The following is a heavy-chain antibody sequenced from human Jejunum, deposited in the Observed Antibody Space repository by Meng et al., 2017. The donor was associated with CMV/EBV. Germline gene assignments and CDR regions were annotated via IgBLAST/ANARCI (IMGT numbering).Heavy chain of an antibody. V-gene: IGHV1-2*02. CDR3: ARGPSIGVRGVFYFDY. D-gene: IGHD3-10*01. CDR1: GYTFIAYY. CDR2: INPNTGGT. Sequence: QVRWVQSGAEVKKPGASVKVSCKASGYTFIAYYMHWVRQAPGQGLEWMGWINPNTGGTNFAQKFQGRVTMARDTSITTAYMELSGLRSDDTAVYYCARGPSIGVRGVFYFDYWGQGTLVTVSS. J-gene: IGHJ4*02.